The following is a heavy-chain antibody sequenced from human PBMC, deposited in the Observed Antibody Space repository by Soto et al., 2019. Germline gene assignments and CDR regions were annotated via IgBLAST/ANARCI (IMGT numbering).Heavy chain of an antibody. J-gene: IGHJ5*02. D-gene: IGHD3-3*01. V-gene: IGHV1-8*01. CDR3: ARGAILNWFDP. Sequence: GASVKVSSKASRYTFTSYDINCVRQATGQGLEWMGWMNPNSGNTGYAQKFQGRVTMTRNTSISTAYMELSSLRSEDTAVYYCARGAILNWFDPWGQGTLVTVSS. CDR1: RYTFTSYD. CDR2: MNPNSGNT.